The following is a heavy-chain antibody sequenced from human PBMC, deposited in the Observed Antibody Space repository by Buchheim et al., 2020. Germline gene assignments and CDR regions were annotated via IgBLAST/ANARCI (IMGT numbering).Heavy chain of an antibody. D-gene: IGHD4-17*01. CDR1: GFTFSRYW. CDR3: ARAGVYGDSLNDAFDI. CDR2: MKYDGCVK. Sequence: EVQLVESGGDLVQPGGSLRLSCAASGFTFSRYWMHWVRQAPGKGLVWVSRMKYDGCVKTYADSVKGRFTISRDNAKNMLYLQMNSLRVEDTAVYFCARAGVYGDSLNDAFDIWGQGA. V-gene: IGHV3-74*01. J-gene: IGHJ3*02.